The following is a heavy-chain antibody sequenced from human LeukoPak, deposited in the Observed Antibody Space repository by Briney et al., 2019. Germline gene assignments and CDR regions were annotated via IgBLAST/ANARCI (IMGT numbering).Heavy chain of an antibody. CDR3: ARDGYSSSWHRRGYYFDY. J-gene: IGHJ4*02. Sequence: SETLSLTCTVSGASISSYYWSWIRQPPGKGLEWIGYIYYSGSTNYNPSLKSRVTISVDTSKNQFSLKLSSVTAADTAVYYCARDGYSSSWHRRGYYFDYWGQGTLVTVSS. D-gene: IGHD6-13*01. CDR2: IYYSGST. V-gene: IGHV4-59*01. CDR1: GASISSYY.